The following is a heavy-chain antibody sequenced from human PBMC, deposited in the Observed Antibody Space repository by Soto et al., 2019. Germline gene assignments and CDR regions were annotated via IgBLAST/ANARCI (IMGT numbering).Heavy chain of an antibody. CDR2: IVVGSGNT. Sequence: ASVKVSCKASGFTFTSSAVQWVRQARGQRLEWIGWIVVGSGNTNYAQKFQERVTITRDMSTSTAYMELSSLRSEDTAVYYCAAGGPVTMIGYYFDYWGQGTLVTVSS. J-gene: IGHJ4*02. V-gene: IGHV1-58*01. D-gene: IGHD3-10*02. CDR3: AAGGPVTMIGYYFDY. CDR1: GFTFTSSA.